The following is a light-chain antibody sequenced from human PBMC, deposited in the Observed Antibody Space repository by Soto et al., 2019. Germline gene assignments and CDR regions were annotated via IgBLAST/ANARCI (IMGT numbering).Light chain of an antibody. Sequence: QSVLTQPRSVSGSPGQSVTISCTGTSSDVGGHNYVSWYQQHPGKAPKLMISDVSRRPSGVPDRFSGSKSGNTASLTISGLQAEDEADYYCCSYAGGYSYVFGTGTKLTVL. V-gene: IGLV2-11*01. CDR2: DVS. CDR1: SSDVGGHNY. CDR3: CSYAGGYSYV. J-gene: IGLJ1*01.